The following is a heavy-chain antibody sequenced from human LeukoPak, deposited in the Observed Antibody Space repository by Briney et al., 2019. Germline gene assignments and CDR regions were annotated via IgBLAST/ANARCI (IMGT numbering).Heavy chain of an antibody. Sequence: PGGSLRLSCAASGLSGRLYAMSWVRQAPGRGLECVSAITAPGDTTFYADSVKGRFTTSRDNSKNILYLLLNNLRAEDTALYYCAKAFGTNGYYQLPIDFWGQGTLVTVSA. CDR1: GLSGRLYA. J-gene: IGHJ4*02. CDR2: ITAPGDTT. V-gene: IGHV3-23*01. CDR3: AKAFGTNGYYQLPIDF. D-gene: IGHD3-22*01.